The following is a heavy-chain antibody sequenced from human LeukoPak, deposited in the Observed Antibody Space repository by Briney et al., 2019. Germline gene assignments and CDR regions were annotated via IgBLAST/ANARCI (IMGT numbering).Heavy chain of an antibody. D-gene: IGHD1-26*01. CDR2: IGTAGDT. V-gene: IGHV3-13*01. CDR1: GFTFSSYD. J-gene: IGHJ6*03. CDR3: ARGARAPLLYYYYMDV. Sequence: PGGSLRLSCAASGFTFSSYDMHWVRQATGKGLEWVSAIGTAGDTYYPGSVKGRFTISRDNAKNTLYLQMNSLRAEDTAVYYCARGARAPLLYYYYMDVWGKGTTVTVSS.